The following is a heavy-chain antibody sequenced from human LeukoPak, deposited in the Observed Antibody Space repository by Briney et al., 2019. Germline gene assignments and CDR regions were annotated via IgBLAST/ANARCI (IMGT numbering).Heavy chain of an antibody. Sequence: PGRSLRLSCAASGFTFSSYEVNWVRQAPGEGLGWVSYIISSGRTIFYADSVEGRCNISRDTAKNSLYLQMNSLRPQDTAVYYCARESPQLRGFGYYFDYWGQGTLVTVSS. CDR3: ARESPQLRGFGYYFDY. J-gene: IGHJ4*02. D-gene: IGHD3-10*01. V-gene: IGHV3-48*03. CDR2: IISSGRTI. CDR1: GFTFSSYE.